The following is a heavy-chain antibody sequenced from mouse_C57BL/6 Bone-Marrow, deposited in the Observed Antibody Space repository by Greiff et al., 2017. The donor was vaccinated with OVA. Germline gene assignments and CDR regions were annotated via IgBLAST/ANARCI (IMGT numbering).Heavy chain of an antibody. J-gene: IGHJ2*01. Sequence: QVQLKESGAELVRPGTSVKMSCKASGYTFTNYWIGWAKQRPGHGLEWIGDIYPGGGYTNYNEKFKGKATLTADKSSSTAYMQFSSLTSEDSAIYYCARRSPYGNYFDYWGQGTTLTVSS. D-gene: IGHD2-1*01. CDR1: GYTFTNYW. CDR2: IYPGGGYT. CDR3: ARRSPYGNYFDY. V-gene: IGHV1-63*01.